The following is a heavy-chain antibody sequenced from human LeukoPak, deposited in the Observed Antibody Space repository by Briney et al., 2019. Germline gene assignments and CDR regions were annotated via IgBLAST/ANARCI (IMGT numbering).Heavy chain of an antibody. Sequence: GGSLRLSCAASRFTFSSYAMSWVRQAPGKGLEWVSAISGSGGSTYYADSVKGRFTISRDNSKNTLYLQMNSLRAEDTAVYYCAKDRTPTYYGPIDYWGQGTLVTVSS. CDR2: ISGSGGST. CDR3: AKDRTPTYYGPIDY. V-gene: IGHV3-23*01. J-gene: IGHJ4*02. D-gene: IGHD3-10*01. CDR1: RFTFSSYA.